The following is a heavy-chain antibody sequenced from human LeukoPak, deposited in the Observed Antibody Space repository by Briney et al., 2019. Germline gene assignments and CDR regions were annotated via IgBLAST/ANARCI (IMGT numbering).Heavy chain of an antibody. D-gene: IGHD7-27*01. CDR2: IYYSGST. V-gene: IGHV4-59*01. CDR3: AGVLLGWFDP. J-gene: IGHJ5*02. CDR1: GGSISSYY. Sequence: PSETLSLTCTVSGGSISSYYWSWIRQPPGKGLEWIGYIYYSGSTNYNPSLKSRVTISVDTSKNQFSLKLSSVTAADTAVYYCAGVLLGWFDPWGQGTLVTVSS.